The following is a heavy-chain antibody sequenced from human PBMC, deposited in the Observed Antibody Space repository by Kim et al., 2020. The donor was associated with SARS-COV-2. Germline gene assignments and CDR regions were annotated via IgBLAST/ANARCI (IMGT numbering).Heavy chain of an antibody. CDR2: INPNSGGT. Sequence: ASVKVSCKASGYTFTGYYMHWVRQAPGQGLEWMGRINPNSGGTNYAQKFQGRVTMTRDTSISTAYMELSRLRSDDTAVYYCARDGSLYYYGSGSYYNGESNWFDPWGQGTLVTVSS. V-gene: IGHV1-2*06. CDR3: ARDGSLYYYGSGSYYNGESNWFDP. J-gene: IGHJ5*02. CDR1: GYTFTGYY. D-gene: IGHD3-10*01.